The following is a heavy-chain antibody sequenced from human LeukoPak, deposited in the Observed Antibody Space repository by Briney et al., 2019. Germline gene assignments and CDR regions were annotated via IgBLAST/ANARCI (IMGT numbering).Heavy chain of an antibody. CDR1: GYTFTGYY. J-gene: IGHJ4*02. CDR2: IKPNSGGT. CDR3: ARGSSVWYGPYFDY. Sequence: GASVKVSCKASGYTFTGYYMHWVRQAPGQGLEWMGWIKPNSGGTNYAQKFQDRVTLTRDTSISTAYMELSRLKSDDAAVYYCARGSSVWYGPYFDYWGQGTLVTVSS. D-gene: IGHD6-19*01. V-gene: IGHV1-2*02.